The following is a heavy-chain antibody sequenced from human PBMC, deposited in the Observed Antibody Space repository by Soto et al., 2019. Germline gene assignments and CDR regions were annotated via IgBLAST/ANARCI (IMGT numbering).Heavy chain of an antibody. CDR1: GYSFTSYW. CDR3: ARRYGENSDIVATIQRAMGFDY. J-gene: IGHJ4*02. V-gene: IGHV5-51*01. Sequence: PGESLKISCKGSGYSFTSYWIGWVRQMPGKGLEWMGIIYPGDSDTRYSPSFQGQVTISADKSISTAYLQWSSLKASDTTMYYCARRYGENSDIVATIQRAMGFDYWGQGTLVTVSS. D-gene: IGHD5-12*01. CDR2: IYPGDSDT.